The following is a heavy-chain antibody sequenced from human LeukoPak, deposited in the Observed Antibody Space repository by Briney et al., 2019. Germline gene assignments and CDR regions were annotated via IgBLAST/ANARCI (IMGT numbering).Heavy chain of an antibody. CDR2: TYYRSKWYN. D-gene: IGHD6-13*01. CDR1: GDSVSSNSAA. J-gene: IGHJ6*02. Sequence: SQTLSLTCAISGDSVSSNSAAWNWIRQSPSRGLEWLGRTYYRSKWYNDYAVSVKSRITINPDTSKNQFSLQLNSVTPEDTAVYYCASAFGYSSSWYGGEYYYYGMDVWGQGTTVTVSS. V-gene: IGHV6-1*01. CDR3: ASAFGYSSSWYGGEYYYYGMDV.